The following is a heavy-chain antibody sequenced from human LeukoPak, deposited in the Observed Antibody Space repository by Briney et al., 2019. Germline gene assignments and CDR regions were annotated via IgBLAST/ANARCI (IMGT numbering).Heavy chain of an antibody. Sequence: SETLSLTCTVSGGSIGSYYWSWIRQPPGKGLEWIGYIYYSGSTNYNPSLKSRVTISVDTSKNQFSLKLSSVTAADTAVYYCARSITGTTGPNWFDPWGQGTLVTVSS. J-gene: IGHJ5*02. V-gene: IGHV4-59*01. CDR2: IYYSGST. CDR1: GGSIGSYY. D-gene: IGHD1-7*01. CDR3: ARSITGTTGPNWFDP.